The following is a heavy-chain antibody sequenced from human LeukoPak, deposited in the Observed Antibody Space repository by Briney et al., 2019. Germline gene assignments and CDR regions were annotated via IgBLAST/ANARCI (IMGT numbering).Heavy chain of an antibody. CDR3: ARPCGINYYDRSGYFDH. J-gene: IGHJ4*02. D-gene: IGHD3-22*01. V-gene: IGHV3-7*01. CDR2: IKEDASDK. CDR1: GFTFRDYW. Sequence: HPGGSLRLSCAASGFTFRDYWMTWVRQAPGKGLEWVANIKEDASDKNYVKSVRGRFSISRDNAKNSLSLQMSSLRVEDTAVYYCARPCGINYYDRSGYFDHWGQGTLVTVSS.